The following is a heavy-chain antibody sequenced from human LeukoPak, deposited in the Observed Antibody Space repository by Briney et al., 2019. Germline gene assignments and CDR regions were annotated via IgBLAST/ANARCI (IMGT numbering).Heavy chain of an antibody. CDR2: ISAYNGNT. D-gene: IGHD2-2*01. Sequence: AAVKVSCKASGYTFTSYGISWVRQAPGQGPEWMGWISAYNGNTNYAQKLQGRVTMTTDTSTSTAYMELRSLRSDDTAVYYCARDVRSMEYQLPVDYWGQGTLVTVSS. J-gene: IGHJ4*02. V-gene: IGHV1-18*01. CDR1: GYTFTSYG. CDR3: ARDVRSMEYQLPVDY.